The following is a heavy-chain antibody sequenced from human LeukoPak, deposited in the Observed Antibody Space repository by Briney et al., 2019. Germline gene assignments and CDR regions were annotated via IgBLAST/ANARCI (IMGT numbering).Heavy chain of an antibody. CDR1: TFSSYA. D-gene: IGHD4-23*01. J-gene: IGHJ4*02. CDR2: IYYSGST. Sequence: TFSSYAMGWVRQAPGKGLEWIGSIYYSGSTYYNPSLKSRVSVSVDTSKNQFSLRLSPVTAADTAVYYCAREGAVVLSNFDCWGQGTLVTVSS. V-gene: IGHV4-39*07. CDR3: AREGAVVLSNFDC.